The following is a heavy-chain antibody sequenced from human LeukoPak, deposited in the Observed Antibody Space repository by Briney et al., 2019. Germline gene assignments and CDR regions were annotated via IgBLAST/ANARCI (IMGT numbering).Heavy chain of an antibody. Sequence: ASVKVSCKASGYTFTSYDINWVRQATGQGLEWMGWMNPNSGNTGYAQKFQGRVTITRNTSISTAYMELSSLRSEDTAVYYCARVEEGYGSGRRENYYYYYVDVWGKGTTVTISS. CDR3: ARVEEGYGSGRRENYYYYYVDV. CDR2: MNPNSGNT. V-gene: IGHV1-8*03. D-gene: IGHD3-10*01. CDR1: GYTFTSYD. J-gene: IGHJ6*03.